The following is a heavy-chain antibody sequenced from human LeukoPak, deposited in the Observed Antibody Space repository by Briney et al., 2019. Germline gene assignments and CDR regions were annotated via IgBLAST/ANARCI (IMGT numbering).Heavy chain of an antibody. CDR1: GGSISSSNW. V-gene: IGHV4-4*02. Sequence: PSGTLSLTCAVSGGSISSSNWWSWVRQPPGKGLEWIGEIYHSGSTNYNPSLKSRVTISVDKSKNQFSLKLSSVTAADTAVYYCASLAFGGVIANDYWGQGTLVTVSS. D-gene: IGHD3-16*02. CDR3: ASLAFGGVIANDY. CDR2: IYHSGST. J-gene: IGHJ4*02.